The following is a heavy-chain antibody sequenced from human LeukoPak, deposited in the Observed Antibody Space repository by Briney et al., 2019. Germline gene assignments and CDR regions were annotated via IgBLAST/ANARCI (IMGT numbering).Heavy chain of an antibody. CDR2: IIPIFGTA. CDR1: GGTFSSYA. V-gene: IGHV1-69*06. J-gene: IGHJ3*02. D-gene: IGHD3-10*01. CDR3: ARLNGGSGAFDI. Sequence: SVKVSCKASGGTFSSYAISWVRQAPGQELEWMGGIIPIFGTANYAQKFQGRVTITADKSTSTAYMELSSLRSEDTAVYYCARLNGGSGAFDIWGQGTMVTVSS.